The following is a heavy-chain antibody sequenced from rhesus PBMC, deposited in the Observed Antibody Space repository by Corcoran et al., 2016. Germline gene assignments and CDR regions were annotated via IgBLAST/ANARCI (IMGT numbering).Heavy chain of an antibody. CDR2: ISNGGGST. CDR1: GSPFSEYC. D-gene: IGHD1-44*01. V-gene: IGHV3-178*01. J-gene: IGHJ4*01. CDR3: ARGGGNYNPFDY. Sequence: EVQLVESGGGLAKPGGSLSRSRAASGSPFSEYCLDVVSQAPGKGREWVSRISNGGGSTWYADSVKGRFTISRENAKNTLYFQMNSLRAEDTAVYYCARGGGNYNPFDYWGQGVLVTVSS.